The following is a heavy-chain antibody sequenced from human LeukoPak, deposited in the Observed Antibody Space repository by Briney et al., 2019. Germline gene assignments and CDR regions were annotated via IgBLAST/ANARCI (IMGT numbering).Heavy chain of an antibody. CDR2: INPNSGGT. D-gene: IGHD2-2*01. CDR1: GYTFTGYY. Sequence: ASVKVSCKASGYTFTGYYIHWVRQAPGQGLEWMGWINPNSGGTNYAQKFQGRVTMTRDTSISTVYMELSSLRSDDTAVYYCARAHEYHDLLIDYWGQGTLITVSS. CDR3: ARAHEYHDLLIDY. V-gene: IGHV1-2*02. J-gene: IGHJ4*02.